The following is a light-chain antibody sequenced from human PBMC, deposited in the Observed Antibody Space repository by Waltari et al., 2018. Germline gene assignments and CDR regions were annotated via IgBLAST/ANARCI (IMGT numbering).Light chain of an antibody. CDR3: QQRLTNPLVS. J-gene: IGKJ4*01. V-gene: IGKV1-39*01. Sequence: DIQMTQSPSSLSASVGDRVTITCRASQSISTYLIWYQQKPGIAPKLIIYDASTLESGVPSRFSGSGSGTDFTLTISSLRPEDVATYFCQQRLTNPLVSFGGGTTVEMK. CDR1: QSISTY. CDR2: DAS.